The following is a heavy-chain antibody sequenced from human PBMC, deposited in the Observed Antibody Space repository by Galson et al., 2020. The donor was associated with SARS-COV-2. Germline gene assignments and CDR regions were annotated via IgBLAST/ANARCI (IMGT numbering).Heavy chain of an antibody. V-gene: IGHV2-70*04. D-gene: IGHD3-3*01. J-gene: IGHJ4*02. CDR2: IDWDDDK. CDR1: GFSLSTSGMR. CDR3: ARTLTYYDFWSGYDSGYYFDY. Sequence: SGPTLVKPTQTLTLTCTFSGFSLSTSGMRVSWIRQPQGKALEWLARIDWDDDKFYSTSLKTRLTISKDTSKNQVVLTMTNMDPVDTATYYCARTLTYYDFWSGYDSGYYFDYWGQGTLVTVSS.